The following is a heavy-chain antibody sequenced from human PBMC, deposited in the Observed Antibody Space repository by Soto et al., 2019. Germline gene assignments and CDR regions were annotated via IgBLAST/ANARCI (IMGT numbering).Heavy chain of an antibody. CDR1: GDSVSSNTAS. D-gene: IGHD5-12*01. CDR2: TYFRSKWYN. V-gene: IGHV6-1*01. CDR3: AKGDNLGPKTGYAFDP. J-gene: IGHJ5*02. Sequence: QTLSLTCVISGDSVSSNTASWNWIRQSPSRGLEWLGRTYFRSKWYNDYAVSVKSRIIINPDTSNNQFSLQLNSVAPEDTAVYFCAKGDNLGPKTGYAFDPWGQGIMVTVS.